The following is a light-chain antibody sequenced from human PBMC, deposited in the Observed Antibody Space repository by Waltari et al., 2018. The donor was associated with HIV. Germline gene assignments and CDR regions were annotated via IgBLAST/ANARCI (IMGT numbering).Light chain of an antibody. Sequence: QSVLTQPPSASGTPGQRVTISCSGSSSNIGSNTVDWYQQLPGTAPKVLVYGSHHRPSGVPDRFSGSKSGTSASLAISGLQSEDEADYYCAAWDDRLNGWVFGGGTKLTVL. CDR2: GSH. CDR1: SSNIGSNT. V-gene: IGLV1-44*01. CDR3: AAWDDRLNGWV. J-gene: IGLJ3*02.